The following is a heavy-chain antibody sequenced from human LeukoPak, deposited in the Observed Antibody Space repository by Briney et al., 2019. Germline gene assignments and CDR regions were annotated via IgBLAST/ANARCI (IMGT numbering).Heavy chain of an antibody. V-gene: IGHV3-21*01. CDR2: ISSSSSYI. J-gene: IGHJ3*02. D-gene: IGHD2-2*01. Sequence: GGSLRLXCAASGFTFSSYSMNWVRQAPGKGLEWVSSISSSSSYIYYADSVKGRITISRDNAKNSLYLQMNSLRAEDTAVYYCARDHGPAAREDAFDIWGQGTMVTVSS. CDR3: ARDHGPAAREDAFDI. CDR1: GFTFSSYS.